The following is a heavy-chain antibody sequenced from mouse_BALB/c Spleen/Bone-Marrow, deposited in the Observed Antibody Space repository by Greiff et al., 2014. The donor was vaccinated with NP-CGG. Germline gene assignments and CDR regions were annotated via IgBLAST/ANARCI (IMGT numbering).Heavy chain of an antibody. J-gene: IGHJ4*01. CDR1: GYTFTDYN. D-gene: IGHD2-10*02. CDR2: IYPYNGGT. Sequence: EVKLMESGPELVKPGASVKISCKASGYTFTDYNMHWVKQSHGKSLEWIGYIYPYNGGTGYNQKFKSKATLAVDNSSSTAYMGLRSLTSEDSAVYYCTRREYGNYGYATDYWGQGTSVTVSS. V-gene: IGHV1S29*02. CDR3: TRREYGNYGYATDY.